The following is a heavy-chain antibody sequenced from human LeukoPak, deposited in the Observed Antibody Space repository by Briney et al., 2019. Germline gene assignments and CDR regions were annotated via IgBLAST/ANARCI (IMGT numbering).Heavy chain of an antibody. CDR2: ISGSGGST. D-gene: IGHD6-19*01. Sequence: GGSLRLSCAASGFTFSSYAMSWVRQAPGKGLEWVSAISGSGGSTYYADSVKGRFTISRDSAKNSLYLQMNSLRAEDTAVYYCARVRGAGLFDYWGQGTLVTVSS. J-gene: IGHJ4*02. CDR1: GFTFSSYA. V-gene: IGHV3-23*01. CDR3: ARVRGAGLFDY.